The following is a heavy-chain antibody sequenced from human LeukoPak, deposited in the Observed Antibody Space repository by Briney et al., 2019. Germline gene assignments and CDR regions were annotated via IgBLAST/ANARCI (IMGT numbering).Heavy chain of an antibody. J-gene: IGHJ5*02. V-gene: IGHV1-46*01. Sequence: ASVKVSCKASGYTFTSYYMHWVRQAPGQGLEWMGIINPSGGSTSYAQKFQGRVTMTRDTSTSTVYMELSSLRSEDTAVYYFARAQMTNWFDPWGQGTLVTVSS. D-gene: IGHD5-24*01. CDR3: ARAQMTNWFDP. CDR1: GYTFTSYY. CDR2: INPSGGST.